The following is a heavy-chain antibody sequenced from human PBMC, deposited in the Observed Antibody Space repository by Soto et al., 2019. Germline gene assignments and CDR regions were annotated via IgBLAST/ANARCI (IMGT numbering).Heavy chain of an antibody. Sequence: SETLSLTCTVSGGSISSYYWSWIRQPPGKGLEWIGYIYYSGSTNYNPSLKSRVTISVDTSKNQFSLKLSSVTAADTAVYYCARQGIAARPPYYFDYWGQGTLVTVSS. CDR2: IYYSGST. J-gene: IGHJ4*02. CDR3: ARQGIAARPPYYFDY. CDR1: GGSISSYY. V-gene: IGHV4-59*08. D-gene: IGHD6-6*01.